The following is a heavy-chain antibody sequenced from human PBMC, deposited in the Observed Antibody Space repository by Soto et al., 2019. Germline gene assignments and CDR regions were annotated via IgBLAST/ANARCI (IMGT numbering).Heavy chain of an antibody. CDR1: GFTFSRFA. Sequence: EVQLLESGGGLVQPGGSLRLSCAASGFTFSRFAMNWVRQAPGKGLEWVSGIGGSGGTTYYADSVKGRFTISRDNSKNTLLLQMNSLRAEETAVYYCDKDSLGDYYYCGLDVWGQGTTVTVSS. V-gene: IGHV3-23*01. CDR2: IGGSGGTT. D-gene: IGHD2-15*01. CDR3: DKDSLGDYYYCGLDV. J-gene: IGHJ6*02.